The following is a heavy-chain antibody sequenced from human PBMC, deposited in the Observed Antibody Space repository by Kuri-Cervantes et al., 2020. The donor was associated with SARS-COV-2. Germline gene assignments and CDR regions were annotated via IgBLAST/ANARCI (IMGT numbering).Heavy chain of an antibody. CDR2: FDPEDGET. Sequence: ASVKVSCKVSGYTLTELSMHWVRQAPGKGLEWMGGFDPEDGETIYAQKFQGRVTMTTDTSTSTAYMELRSLRSDDTAVYYCARSYSSSRELDYWGQGTLVTVSS. CDR1: GYTLTELS. V-gene: IGHV1-24*01. D-gene: IGHD6-13*01. J-gene: IGHJ4*02. CDR3: ARSYSSSRELDY.